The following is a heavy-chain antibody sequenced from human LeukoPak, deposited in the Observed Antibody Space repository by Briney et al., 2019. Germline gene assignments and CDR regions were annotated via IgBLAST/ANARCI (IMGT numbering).Heavy chain of an antibody. CDR2: ITGSGTNR. V-gene: IGHV3-23*01. J-gene: IGHJ4*02. Sequence: PGASLRLSCVASGFTFSNYAMSWVRQAPEKGLEWVSAITGSGTNRYYADSLKGRFTTSRDNSKNTVFLQMNSLRHEDTAIYYCVIWGDYDVLTGHYVPDYWGQGTLVTVAS. CDR3: VIWGDYDVLTGHYVPDY. D-gene: IGHD3-9*01. CDR1: GFTFSNYA.